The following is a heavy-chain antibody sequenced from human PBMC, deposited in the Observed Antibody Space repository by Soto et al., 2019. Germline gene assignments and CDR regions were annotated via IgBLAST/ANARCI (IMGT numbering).Heavy chain of an antibody. CDR1: GFTFTNYA. CDR3: GRVGAVAGYVYYYYPMDV. J-gene: IGHJ6*02. CDR2: ISGYSGNT. Sequence: ASVKVSCKASGFTFTNYAVSWVRLAPGQGPEWMGWISGYSGNTNYAHKSQGRVTMTTDTSTTTAYMELRSLRFDDTAVYYCGRVGAVAGYVYYYYPMDVWGQGTTVTVSS. V-gene: IGHV1-18*01. D-gene: IGHD6-19*01.